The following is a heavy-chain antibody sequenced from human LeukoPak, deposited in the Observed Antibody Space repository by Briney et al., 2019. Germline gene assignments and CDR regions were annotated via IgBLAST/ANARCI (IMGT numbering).Heavy chain of an antibody. D-gene: IGHD3-10*01. V-gene: IGHV3-11*01. J-gene: IGHJ3*02. CDR3: ARSLWFGDAFDI. CDR1: GFTFSDYY. Sequence: GGSLRLSCAASGFTFSDYYMSWIRQAPGKGLEWVSYISSSGSTIYFADSVKGRFTISRDNAKNSLYLQMNSLRAEDTAVYYCARSLWFGDAFDIRGQGTMVTVSS. CDR2: ISSSGSTI.